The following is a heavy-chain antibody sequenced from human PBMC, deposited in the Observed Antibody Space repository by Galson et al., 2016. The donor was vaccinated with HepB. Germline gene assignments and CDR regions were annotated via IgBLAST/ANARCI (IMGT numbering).Heavy chain of an antibody. CDR1: GFTFSSYE. D-gene: IGHD6-19*01. Sequence: SLRLSCAASGFTFSSYEMNWVRQAPGKGLEWVAHISATGRTMYYVDSVKGRFTTSRDNAWNSLYLQMNGLRPEDTAVYFCARGDSTGWDYLDSWGQGNLVTVSS. V-gene: IGHV3-48*03. CDR3: ARGDSTGWDYLDS. J-gene: IGHJ4*02. CDR2: ISATGRTM.